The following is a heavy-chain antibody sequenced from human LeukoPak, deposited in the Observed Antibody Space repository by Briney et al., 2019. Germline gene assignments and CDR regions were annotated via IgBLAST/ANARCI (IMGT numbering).Heavy chain of an antibody. CDR2: INTNTGNP. J-gene: IGHJ6*02. CDR3: ARDRGGLQSTLISYYYYYYGMDV. CDR1: GYTFTSYA. V-gene: IGHV7-4-1*02. D-gene: IGHD3-16*01. Sequence: GASVKVSCKASGYTFTSYAMNWVRQAPGQGLEWMGWINTNTGNPTYAQGFTGRFVFSLDTSVSTAYLQISSLKAEDTAVYYCARDRGGLQSTLISYYYYYYGMDVWGQGTTVTVSS.